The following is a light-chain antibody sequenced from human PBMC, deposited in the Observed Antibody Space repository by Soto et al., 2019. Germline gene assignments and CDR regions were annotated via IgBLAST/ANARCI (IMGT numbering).Light chain of an antibody. V-gene: IGKV3D-11*02. J-gene: IGKJ3*01. CDR3: QQRGERHVT. CDR1: QSVDTF. CDR2: DAS. Sequence: EIVLTQSPATLSLSPGERTTLSCRASQSVDTFLAWYQQKPGQAPRLLIDDASKRATGIPARFSGSGAGTDFRLTIRSLEPEDFAVYYCQQRGERHVTFGHGTKVDIK.